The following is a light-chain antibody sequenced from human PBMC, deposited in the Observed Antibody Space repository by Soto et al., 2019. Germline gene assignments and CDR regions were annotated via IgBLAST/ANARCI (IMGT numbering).Light chain of an antibody. CDR3: QQSYRTPT. V-gene: IGKV1-39*01. CDR1: QDISNY. J-gene: IGKJ5*01. CDR2: AAS. Sequence: DIQMTQSPSSLSASVGDRVTITCQASQDISNYLNWYQQKPGKAPKLLIYAASTLQSGVPSRFSGSGSGTDYTLTISSLQPEDFATYYCQQSYRTPTFGQGTRLEIK.